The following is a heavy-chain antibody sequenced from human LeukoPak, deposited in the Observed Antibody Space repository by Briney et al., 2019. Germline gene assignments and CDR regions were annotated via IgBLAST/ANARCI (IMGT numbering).Heavy chain of an antibody. Sequence: GGSLRLSCAASGFTFSSYSMTWVRQAPGKGLEWVSSISSSSSYIYYADSVKGRFTISRDNAKNSLYLQMNSLRAEDTAVYYCAREAGYDILTGYSYAFDIWGQGTMVTVSS. V-gene: IGHV3-21*01. J-gene: IGHJ3*02. CDR3: AREAGYDILTGYSYAFDI. CDR2: ISSSSSYI. CDR1: GFTFSSYS. D-gene: IGHD3-9*01.